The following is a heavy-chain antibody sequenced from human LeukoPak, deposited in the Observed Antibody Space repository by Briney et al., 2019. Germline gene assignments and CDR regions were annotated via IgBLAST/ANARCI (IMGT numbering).Heavy chain of an antibody. CDR1: GGSFSGYY. V-gene: IGHV4-34*01. J-gene: IGHJ4*02. CDR2: INHSGST. CDR3: ARYTWFGELNFDY. D-gene: IGHD3-10*01. Sequence: SETLSLTCAVYGGSFSGYYWSWIRQPPGKGLERIGEINHSGSTNYNPSLKSRVTISVDTSKNQFSLKLSSVTAADTAVYYCARYTWFGELNFDYWGQGTLVTVSS.